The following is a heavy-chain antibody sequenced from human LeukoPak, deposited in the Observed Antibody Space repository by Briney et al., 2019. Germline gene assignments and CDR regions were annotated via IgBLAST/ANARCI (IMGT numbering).Heavy chain of an antibody. CDR3: ARWVGAAYFYYYYMDV. D-gene: IGHD2-15*01. Sequence: SETLSLTCTVSGGSISSYCWSWIRQPPGKGLEWIGYIYYSGSTNYNPSLKSRVTISVDTSKNQFSLKLSSVTAADTAVYYCARWVGAAYFYYYYMDVWGKGTTVTVSS. V-gene: IGHV4-59*01. CDR1: GGSISSYC. CDR2: IYYSGST. J-gene: IGHJ6*03.